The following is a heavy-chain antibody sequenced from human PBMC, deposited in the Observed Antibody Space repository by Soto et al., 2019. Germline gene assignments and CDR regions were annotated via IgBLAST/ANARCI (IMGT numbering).Heavy chain of an antibody. CDR3: ERVEKQLEGNWFDT. Sequence: SETLSLTCTVSGGSVSSGSYYWSWIRQPPGKGLEWIGYIYYSGSTNYNPSLKSRVTISVDTSKNQFSLKLSSVTAADTAVYYCERVEKQLEGNWFDTWGQGTLVTVSS. CDR1: GGSVSSGSYY. CDR2: IYYSGST. V-gene: IGHV4-61*01. J-gene: IGHJ5*02. D-gene: IGHD6-13*01.